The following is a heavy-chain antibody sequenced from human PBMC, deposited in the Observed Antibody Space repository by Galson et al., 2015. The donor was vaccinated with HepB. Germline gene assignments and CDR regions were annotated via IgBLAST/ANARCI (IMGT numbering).Heavy chain of an antibody. Sequence: VKVSCKASGYTSNKYGISWVRQAPGQGLEWMGWISTKRGNTKHAQNFQGRVTMTTETSTNTAYMELRSLRSADTAVYYCARDVDWALDYWGQGTLVTVSS. CDR3: ARDVDWALDY. CDR2: ISTKRGNT. CDR1: GYTSNKYG. V-gene: IGHV1-18*01. D-gene: IGHD3-9*01. J-gene: IGHJ4*02.